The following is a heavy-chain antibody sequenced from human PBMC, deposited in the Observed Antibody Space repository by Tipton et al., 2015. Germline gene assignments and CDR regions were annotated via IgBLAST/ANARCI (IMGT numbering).Heavy chain of an antibody. D-gene: IGHD4-11*01. CDR1: GFTFSNYW. V-gene: IGHV3-7*03. J-gene: IGHJ4*02. Sequence: SLRLSCVASGFTFSNYWMTWVRQAPGKGLEWVANIKPDGSESYYLDSVKGRFTISRDDSKNTLYLQINSLRVEDTAVYYCAKGLRYSNYFDYWGQGTLVTVSS. CDR3: AKGLRYSNYFDY. CDR2: IKPDGSES.